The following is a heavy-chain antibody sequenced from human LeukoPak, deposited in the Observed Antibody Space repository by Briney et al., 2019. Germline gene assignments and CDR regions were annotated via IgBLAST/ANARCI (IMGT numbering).Heavy chain of an antibody. CDR2: IIPIFGTA. J-gene: IGHJ5*02. D-gene: IGHD2-15*01. V-gene: IGHV1-69*06. CDR3: ATKVVGATAFDP. CDR1: GGTFSSYA. Sequence: ASVKVSCKASGGTFSSYAISWMRQAPGQGLEWMGGIIPIFGTANYAQKFQGRVTMTEDTSTDTAYMELSSLRSEDTAVYYCATKVVGATAFDPWGQGTLVTASS.